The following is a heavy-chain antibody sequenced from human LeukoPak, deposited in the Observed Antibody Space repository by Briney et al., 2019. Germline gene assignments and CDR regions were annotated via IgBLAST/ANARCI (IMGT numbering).Heavy chain of an antibody. V-gene: IGHV4-34*01. J-gene: IGHJ3*02. CDR3: ARYGLLRLSEINGFDI. Sequence: SETLSLTCAVYGGSFSGYYWSWIRQPPGKGLEWIGEINHSGSTNYNPSLKSRVTISVDTSKNQFSLKLNSVTAADTAIYFCARYGLLRLSEINGFDIWGQGTMVTVSS. D-gene: IGHD5-18*01. CDR2: INHSGST. CDR1: GGSFSGYY.